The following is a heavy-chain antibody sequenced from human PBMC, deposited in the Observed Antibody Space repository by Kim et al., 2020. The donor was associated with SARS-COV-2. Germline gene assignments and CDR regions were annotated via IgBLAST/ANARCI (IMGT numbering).Heavy chain of an antibody. J-gene: IGHJ4*02. CDR3: AREEKSGMATIIGFDY. Sequence: KFQGRVTMTRDTSTSTVYMELSSLRSEDTAVYYCAREEKSGMATIIGFDYWGQGTLVTVSS. V-gene: IGHV1-46*01. D-gene: IGHD5-12*01.